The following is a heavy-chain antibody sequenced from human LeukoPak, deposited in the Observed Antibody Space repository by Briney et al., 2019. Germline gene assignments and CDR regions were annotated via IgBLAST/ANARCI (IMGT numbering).Heavy chain of an antibody. D-gene: IGHD2-2*01. CDR1: GFTFSSYE. CDR3: ARDTKDY. CDR2: ITTTGDRM. J-gene: IGHJ4*02. Sequence: GGSLRLSCEASGFTFSSYEMNWVRQAPGKGLEWISYITTTGDRMQYADSVKGRFTISRDNAKNSLYLQMNSLRAEDTGVYFCARDTKDYWGQGTLVVVSS. V-gene: IGHV3-48*03.